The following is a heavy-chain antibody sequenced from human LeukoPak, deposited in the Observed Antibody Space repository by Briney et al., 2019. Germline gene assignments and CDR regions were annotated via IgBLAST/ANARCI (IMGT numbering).Heavy chain of an antibody. CDR2: INHSGNI. CDR1: GGSFSGYY. CDR3: ARVMNNYFWSDRGAFNT. J-gene: IGHJ3*02. D-gene: IGHD3-3*01. Sequence: SETLSLTCAVYGGSFSGYYWSWIRQAPGKGLEWIGKINHSGNIDYNPSLKSRVTISVDTSKNQISLKLSSVTAADTAVYYCARVMNNYFWSDRGAFNTWGQGTMVTVSS. V-gene: IGHV4-34*01.